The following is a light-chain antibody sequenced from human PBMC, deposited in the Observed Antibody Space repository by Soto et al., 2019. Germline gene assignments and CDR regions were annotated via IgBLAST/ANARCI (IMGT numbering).Light chain of an antibody. V-gene: IGLV2-14*02. CDR2: EVN. J-gene: IGLJ1*01. CDR3: ASFTTTSTRV. Sequence: QSALTQPASVSASPGQSITIPCTGTSSDVGSYNLVSWYQQHPGKAPKLIIYEVNNRPSGVSNRFSGSKSGNTASLTVSGLQAEDEADYYCASFTTTSTRVFGTGTKVTVL. CDR1: SSDVGSYNL.